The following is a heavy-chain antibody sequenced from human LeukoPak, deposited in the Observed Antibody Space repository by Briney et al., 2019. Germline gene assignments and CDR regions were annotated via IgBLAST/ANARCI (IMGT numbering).Heavy chain of an antibody. D-gene: IGHD4-23*01. CDR2: IGTTGDT. Sequence: PGGSLRLSCAASGFTFNSYDMHWVRQTTGKGLEWVSGIGTTGDTYYPGSVKGRFTISRDNAKNTLYLQMNSLRAEDTAVYYCAKKSPDSSGNPAYDWGQGTLVTVSS. CDR1: GFTFNSYD. J-gene: IGHJ4*02. V-gene: IGHV3-13*01. CDR3: AKKSPDSSGNPAYD.